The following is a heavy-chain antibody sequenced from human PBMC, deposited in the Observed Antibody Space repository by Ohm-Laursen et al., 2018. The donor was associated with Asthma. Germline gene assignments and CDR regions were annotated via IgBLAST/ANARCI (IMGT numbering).Heavy chain of an antibody. CDR2: INTNTGNP. D-gene: IGHD2-2*01. CDR3: ARVIHCSSTSCYIDY. V-gene: IGHV7-4-1*02. CDR1: GYTFTSYY. Sequence: ASVKVSCKASGYTFTSYYMHWVRQAPGQGLEWMGWINTNTGNPTYAQGFTGRFVFSLDTSVSTAYLQISSLKAEDTAVYYCARVIHCSSTSCYIDYWGQGTLVTVSS. J-gene: IGHJ4*02.